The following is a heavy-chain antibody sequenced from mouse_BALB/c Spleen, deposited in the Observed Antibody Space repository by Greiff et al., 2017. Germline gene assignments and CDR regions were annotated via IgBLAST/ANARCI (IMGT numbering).Heavy chain of an antibody. Sequence: VKLQESGPQLVRPGASVKISCKASGYSFTSYWMHWVKQRPGQGLEWIGMIDPSDSETRLNQKFKDKATLTVDKSSSTAYMQLSSPTSEDSAVYYCAREGGDYWGQGTTLTVSS. CDR1: GYSFTSYW. CDR3: AREGGDY. J-gene: IGHJ2*01. CDR2: IDPSDSET. V-gene: IGHV1S126*01. D-gene: IGHD3-3*01.